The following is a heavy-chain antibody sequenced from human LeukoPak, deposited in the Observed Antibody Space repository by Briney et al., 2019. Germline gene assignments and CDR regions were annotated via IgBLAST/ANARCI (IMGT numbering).Heavy chain of an antibody. Sequence: SETLSLTCTVSGGSISSYYWSWIRQPPGKGLEWIGYIYYSGSTNYNPSLKSRVTISVDTSKNQFSLKLSSVTAADTAVYYCANTPWYSSSWLEYFQHWGQGTLVTVSS. CDR2: IYYSGST. CDR1: GGSISSYY. D-gene: IGHD6-13*01. V-gene: IGHV4-59*08. J-gene: IGHJ1*01. CDR3: ANTPWYSSSWLEYFQH.